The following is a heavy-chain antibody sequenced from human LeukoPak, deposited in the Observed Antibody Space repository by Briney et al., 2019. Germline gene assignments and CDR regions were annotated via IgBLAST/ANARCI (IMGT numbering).Heavy chain of an antibody. Sequence: GGSLRLSCAVSGFTFRSYAIHWVRQAPGKGLEWVAFISYGGNTRYYSDSVRGRFTISRDNSQNTLHLQMDSLRAEDTAVYYCARDLSEKYSADYWGQGTLVTVSS. D-gene: IGHD1-26*01. CDR3: ARDLSEKYSADY. J-gene: IGHJ4*02. CDR2: ISYGGNTR. V-gene: IGHV3-30-3*01. CDR1: GFTFRSYA.